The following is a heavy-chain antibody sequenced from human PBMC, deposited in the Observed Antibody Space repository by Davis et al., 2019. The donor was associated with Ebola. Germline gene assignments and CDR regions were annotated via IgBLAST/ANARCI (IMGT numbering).Heavy chain of an antibody. D-gene: IGHD2-15*01. V-gene: IGHV1-8*01. CDR2: MNPTSGNT. J-gene: IGHJ6*02. Sequence: ASVKVSCKASGYTFSSYDIIWVRQATGHGLEWMGWMNPTSGNTGYARKLQGRVTMTMNTSISTAYMALSSLRSEDTAVYYCARVVVLDYYYGMDVWGQGTTVTVSS. CDR3: ARVVVLDYYYGMDV. CDR1: GYTFSSYD.